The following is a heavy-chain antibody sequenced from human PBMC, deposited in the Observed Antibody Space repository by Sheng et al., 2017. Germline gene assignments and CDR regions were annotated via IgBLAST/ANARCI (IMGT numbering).Heavy chain of an antibody. CDR3: AKDNWGEGTFDI. CDR2: VSGSGGST. J-gene: IGHJ3*02. V-gene: IGHV3-23*01. Sequence: EVQLLESGGGLVQPGGSLRLSCAASGFSFSSYAMSWVRQAPGKGLEWVSTVSGSGGSTYYADSVKGRFTISRDNSKNALYLQMTSLRAGDTAVFYCAKDNWGEGTFDIWGQGTMVTVSS. CDR1: GFSFSSYA. D-gene: IGHD7-27*01.